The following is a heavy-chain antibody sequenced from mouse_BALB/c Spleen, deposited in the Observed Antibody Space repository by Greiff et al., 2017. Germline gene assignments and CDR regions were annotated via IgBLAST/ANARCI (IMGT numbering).Heavy chain of an antibody. J-gene: IGHJ4*01. CDR3: ARAITTASRGAMDY. CDR1: GFTFSDYY. CDR2: ISGGGSYT. Sequence: EVQVVESGGGLVKPGGSLKLSCAASGFTFSDYYMYWVRQTPEKRLEWVATISGGGSYTYYPDSVKGRFTISRDNAKNNLYLQMSSLKSEDTAMYYCARAITTASRGAMDYWGQGTSVTVSS. D-gene: IGHD1-1*01. V-gene: IGHV5-4*02.